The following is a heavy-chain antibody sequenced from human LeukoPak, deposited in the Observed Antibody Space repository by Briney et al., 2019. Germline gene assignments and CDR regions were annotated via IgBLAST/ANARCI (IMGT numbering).Heavy chain of an antibody. CDR3: VYGGSYYVA. Sequence: AGGSLRLSCAASGFTFTSYWMTWVRQAPGTGLELVANIKEDGSEKYYVDSVRGRFTISRDNAKNSLYLQMNSLRVEDTAVYYCVYGGSYYVAWGQGTLVTVSS. CDR2: IKEDGSEK. J-gene: IGHJ5*02. D-gene: IGHD1-26*01. CDR1: GFTFTSYW. V-gene: IGHV3-7*01.